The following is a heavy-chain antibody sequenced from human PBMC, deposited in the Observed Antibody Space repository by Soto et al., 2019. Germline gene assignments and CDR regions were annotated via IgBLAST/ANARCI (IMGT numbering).Heavy chain of an antibody. V-gene: IGHV5-51*01. CDR1: GYSFTTYW. D-gene: IGHD1-26*01. J-gene: IGHJ6*02. Sequence: PGESLKNSCQGSGYSFTTYWIGWVRQMPGKGLEWMGIFYPGDSDTKYSPSFQGQVTISGDKSISAAYLQWSSLKASDTAMYYCARGGKGGSNFYGLDVWGQGTTVTVSS. CDR2: FYPGDSDT. CDR3: ARGGKGGSNFYGLDV.